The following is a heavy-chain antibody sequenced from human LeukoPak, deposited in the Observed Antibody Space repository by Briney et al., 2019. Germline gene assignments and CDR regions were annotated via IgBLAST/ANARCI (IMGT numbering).Heavy chain of an antibody. D-gene: IGHD3-3*01. CDR2: IKQDGSEK. CDR3: ARSHYDFWSGYYEPYYYYYYMDV. J-gene: IGHJ6*03. Sequence: GGSLRLSCAASGFTFSSYWMSWVRQAPGKGLEWVANIKQDGSEKYYVDSVKGRFTISRDNAKNSLYLQMNSLRAEDTAVYYCARSHYDFWSGYYEPYYYYYYMDVWGKGTTVTVSS. CDR1: GFTFSSYW. V-gene: IGHV3-7*01.